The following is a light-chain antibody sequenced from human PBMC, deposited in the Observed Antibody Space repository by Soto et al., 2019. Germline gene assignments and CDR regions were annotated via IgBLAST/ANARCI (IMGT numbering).Light chain of an antibody. Sequence: QSALTQPASVSGSPGQSITISCSGTSSDIGAYDLVSWYQQHPGRAPKLIIYEVSNRPSGVSNRFSGSKSGNTASLTISGLQAEDEADYYCSSYTSSSTYVFGTGTKLTVL. CDR3: SSYTSSSTYV. V-gene: IGLV2-14*01. J-gene: IGLJ1*01. CDR1: SSDIGAYDL. CDR2: EVS.